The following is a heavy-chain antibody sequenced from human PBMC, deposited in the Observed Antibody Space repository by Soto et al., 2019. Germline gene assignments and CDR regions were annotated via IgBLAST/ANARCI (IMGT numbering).Heavy chain of an antibody. D-gene: IGHD3-10*01. CDR1: GFTFSDYY. CDR3: ARDHEDYYGSGSSDYYYYMDV. V-gene: IGHV3-11*01. CDR2: ISSSGSTI. Sequence: GGSLRLSCAASGFTFSDYYMSWIRQAPGKGLEWVSYISSSGSTIYYADSVKGRFTISRDNAKNSLYLQMNSLRAEDTAVYYCARDHEDYYGSGSSDYYYYMDVWGKGTTVTVSS. J-gene: IGHJ6*03.